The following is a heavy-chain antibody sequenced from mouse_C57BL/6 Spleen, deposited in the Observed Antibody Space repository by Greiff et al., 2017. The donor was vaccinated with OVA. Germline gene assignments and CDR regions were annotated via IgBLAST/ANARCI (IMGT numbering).Heavy chain of an antibody. CDR2: IHPNSGST. CDR3: ARASFDYGSSLWYFEV. Sequence: QVQLQQPGAELVKPGASVKLSCKASGYTFTSYWMHWVKQRPGQGLEWIGMIHPNSGSTNYNEKFKSKATLTVDKSSSTAYMQLSSLTSEETAVYYGARASFDYGSSLWYFEVWGTGTTVTVSA. V-gene: IGHV1-64*01. D-gene: IGHD1-1*01. CDR1: GYTFTSYW. J-gene: IGHJ1*03.